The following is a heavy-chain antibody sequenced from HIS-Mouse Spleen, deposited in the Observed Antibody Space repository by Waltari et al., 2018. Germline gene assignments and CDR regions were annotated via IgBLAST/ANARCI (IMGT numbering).Heavy chain of an antibody. J-gene: IGHJ2*01. Sequence: QLQLQESGPGLVKPSETLSLTCTVSGGSISSSSYYWGWIRQPPGKGLEWIGSIYYSGSTHSNPSLKRRVTISVDTSKNQFSLKLSSVTAADTAVYYCARHNLNYWYFDLWGRGTLVTVSS. V-gene: IGHV4-39*01. CDR1: GGSISSSSYY. CDR2: IYYSGST. CDR3: ARHNLNYWYFDL.